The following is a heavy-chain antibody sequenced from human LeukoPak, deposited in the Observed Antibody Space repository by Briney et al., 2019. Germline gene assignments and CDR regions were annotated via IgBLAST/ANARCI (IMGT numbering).Heavy chain of an antibody. CDR2: IKHDGSDK. D-gene: IGHD3-22*01. Sequence: GGSLALSCAASGFTFSSYWMSWVRQAPGKGLEWVATIKHDGSDKKYVDSVKGRFTIFRDNAKNSLYLQMNSLRAEDTAVYYCARDQASGYYYGPYFDYWGQGTLVTVSS. V-gene: IGHV3-7*01. CDR3: ARDQASGYYYGPYFDY. CDR1: GFTFSSYW. J-gene: IGHJ4*02.